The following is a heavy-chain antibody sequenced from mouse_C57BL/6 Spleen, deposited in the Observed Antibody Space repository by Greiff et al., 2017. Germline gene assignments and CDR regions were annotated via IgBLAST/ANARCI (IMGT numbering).Heavy chain of an antibody. D-gene: IGHD2-3*01. V-gene: IGHV5-17*01. CDR3: ARVRDGYYSYYFDY. CDR1: GFTFSDYE. Sequence: EVQRVESGGGLVKPGGSLKLSCAASGFTFSDYEMHWVRQAPEKGLEWVAYISSGSSTIYYADTVKGRFTISRDNAKNTLFLQMTSLRSEDTAMYYCARVRDGYYSYYFDYGGQGTTLTVSS. J-gene: IGHJ2*01. CDR2: ISSGSSTI.